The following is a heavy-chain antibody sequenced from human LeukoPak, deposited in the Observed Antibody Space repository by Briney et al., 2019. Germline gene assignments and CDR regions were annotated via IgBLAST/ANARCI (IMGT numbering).Heavy chain of an antibody. CDR1: GGSISSYY. D-gene: IGHD3-3*01. J-gene: IGHJ5*02. CDR3: ARERGDQIFGVVRTYNWFDP. V-gene: IGHV4-4*07. Sequence: SETLSLTCTVSGGSISSYYWSWIRQPAGKGLEWIGRIYTSGSTNYNPSLKSRVTMSVDTSKNQFSLKLSSVTAADTAVYYCARERGDQIFGVVRTYNWFDPWGQGTLVTVSS. CDR2: IYTSGST.